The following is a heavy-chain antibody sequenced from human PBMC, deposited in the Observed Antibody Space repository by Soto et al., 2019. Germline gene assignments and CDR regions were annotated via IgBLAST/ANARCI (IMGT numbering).Heavy chain of an antibody. D-gene: IGHD5-18*01. CDR2: IWYDGSNK. CDR3: ARANGYELYSPDYFDY. J-gene: IGHJ4*02. Sequence: QVQLVESGGCVVQPGRSLRLSCAASGFTFSRYGMHWVRQAPGKGLEWVAVIWYDGSNKYYADSVKGRFTISRENSKNTLYLQMNSLRAEDTAVYYCARANGYELYSPDYFDYWGQGTLVTVSS. V-gene: IGHV3-33*01. CDR1: GFTFSRYG.